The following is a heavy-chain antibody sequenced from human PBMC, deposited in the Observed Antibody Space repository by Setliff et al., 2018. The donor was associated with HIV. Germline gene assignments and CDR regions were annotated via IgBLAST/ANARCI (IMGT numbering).Heavy chain of an antibody. J-gene: IGHJ4*02. CDR2: IIPFFRTT. CDR1: GGTFSTYS. Sequence: SVKVSCKASGGTFSTYSMNWVRQAPGQGLEWMGGIIPFFRTTNYAQKFQGRVTVTADISTSTAYMEPRSLRSDDTAVYYCARQLSNSLDFWGQGALVTVSS. D-gene: IGHD7-27*01. V-gene: IGHV1-69*06. CDR3: ARQLSNSLDF.